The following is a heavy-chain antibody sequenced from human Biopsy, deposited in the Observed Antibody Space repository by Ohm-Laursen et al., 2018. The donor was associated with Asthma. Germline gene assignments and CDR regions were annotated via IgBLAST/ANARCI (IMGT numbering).Heavy chain of an antibody. CDR2: ISFDGSNK. CDR3: AKDVFPGWELRRGPDY. CDR1: GFTFSNYG. V-gene: IGHV3-30*18. D-gene: IGHD1-26*01. Sequence: SLRLSYTASGFTFSNYGMHWVRQAPGKGLDWVAVISFDGSNKNYTDSVKGRFTISRDNSRNTLHLQMNSLRAEDTAVYYCAKDVFPGWELRRGPDYWGQGSLVSVSS. J-gene: IGHJ4*02.